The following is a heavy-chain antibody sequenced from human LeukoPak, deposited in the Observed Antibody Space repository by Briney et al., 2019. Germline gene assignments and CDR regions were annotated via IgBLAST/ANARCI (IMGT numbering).Heavy chain of an antibody. V-gene: IGHV3-74*01. Sequence: PGGSLRLSCAASGFTFSSYWMHWVRHAPGKGLVWVSRINSDGSSTSYADSVKGRFTTSRDNAKNTLFLRMNTLRAEDTAVYYCAKRARGGGLDYWGQGTLVTVSS. J-gene: IGHJ4*02. CDR2: INSDGSST. CDR1: GFTFSSYW. D-gene: IGHD3-16*01. CDR3: AKRARGGGLDY.